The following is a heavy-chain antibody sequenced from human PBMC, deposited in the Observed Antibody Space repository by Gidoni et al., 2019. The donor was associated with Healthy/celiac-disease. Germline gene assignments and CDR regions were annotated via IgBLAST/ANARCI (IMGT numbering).Heavy chain of an antibody. CDR2: ISWNSGSI. D-gene: IGHD2-21*02. V-gene: IGHV3-9*01. Sequence: EVQLVESGGGLVQPGRSLRLSCAASGFTFDDYAMHWVRQAPGKGLEWVSGISWNSGSIGYADSVKGRFTISRDNAKNSLYLQMNSLRAEDTALYYCAKDRGPVVTAMLDYWGQGTLVTVSS. CDR1: GFTFDDYA. CDR3: AKDRGPVVTAMLDY. J-gene: IGHJ4*02.